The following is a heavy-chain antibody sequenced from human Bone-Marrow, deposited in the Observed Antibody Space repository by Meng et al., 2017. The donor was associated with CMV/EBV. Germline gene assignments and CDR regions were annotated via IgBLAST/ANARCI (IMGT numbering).Heavy chain of an antibody. D-gene: IGHD2-2*01. Sequence: ASVKVSCKASGYTFTGYYMHWVRQAPGQGLEWMGWINPNSGGTNYAQKFQGRVTMTRDTSISTAYMELSRLRSDDTAVYYCARAWGYCSSTSCYYFDYWGQGTLVTVSS. V-gene: IGHV1-2*02. CDR1: GYTFTGYY. CDR2: INPNSGGT. CDR3: ARAWGYCSSTSCYYFDY. J-gene: IGHJ4*02.